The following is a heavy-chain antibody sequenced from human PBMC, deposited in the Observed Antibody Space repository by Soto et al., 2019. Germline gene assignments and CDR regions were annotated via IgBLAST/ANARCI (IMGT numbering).Heavy chain of an antibody. CDR3: ARLGGFYQSLDS. V-gene: IGHV4-59*08. Sequence: QVHLQESGPGLVKPSETLSLTCTVSGGSISSYYWSWIRQRPGKGLEWIGYIYYTGTTTYNPSIKSRVTISVDSSKNQFSLKLTSVSAADTAVYYCARLGGFYQSLDSWGQGTLVTVSS. CDR1: GGSISSYY. J-gene: IGHJ5*01. D-gene: IGHD3-22*01. CDR2: IYYTGTT.